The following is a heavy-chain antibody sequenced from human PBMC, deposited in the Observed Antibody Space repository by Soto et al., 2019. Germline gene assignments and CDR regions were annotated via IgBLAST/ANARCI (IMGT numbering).Heavy chain of an antibody. V-gene: IGHV5-51*01. CDR2: IYPGDSDT. Sequence: VESLKLSCKGSGYSFSNQWIGLVRQMPGKGLEGMGIIYPGDSDTRYSPSFQGQVTISADKSINTAYLQWSSLKASDTAIYYCARRPKGLLDYFDPWGQGTLVTVSS. D-gene: IGHD2-21*01. CDR1: GYSFSNQW. J-gene: IGHJ5*02. CDR3: ARRPKGLLDYFDP.